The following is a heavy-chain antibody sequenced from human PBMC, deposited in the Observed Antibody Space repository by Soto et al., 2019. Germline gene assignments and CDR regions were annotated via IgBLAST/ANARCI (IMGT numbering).Heavy chain of an antibody. CDR2: ISSSSSYI. J-gene: IGHJ6*02. V-gene: IGHV3-21*01. CDR1: GFTFSSYS. Sequence: GGSLRLCCAASGFTFSSYSMNWVRQAPGKGLEWVSSISSSSSYIYYADSVKGRFTISRDDAKNSLYLQMNSLRAEDTAVYYCASPDVRMVRAFDYGMDVWGQGTTVTVSS. D-gene: IGHD3-10*01. CDR3: ASPDVRMVRAFDYGMDV.